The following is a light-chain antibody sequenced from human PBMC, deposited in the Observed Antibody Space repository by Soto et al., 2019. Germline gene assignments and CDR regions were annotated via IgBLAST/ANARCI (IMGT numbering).Light chain of an antibody. CDR2: AAS. CDR1: QSISSH. V-gene: IGKV1-9*01. Sequence: DIQLTQSPSFLSASVGDRVTITCRASQSISSHVAWYRQKSGKAPMLLIYAASTLQSGVPSRFSGSGSGTEFTLTISSLHPEDFATYYCQHLDSFPLAFGGGTTVDI. J-gene: IGKJ4*01. CDR3: QHLDSFPLA.